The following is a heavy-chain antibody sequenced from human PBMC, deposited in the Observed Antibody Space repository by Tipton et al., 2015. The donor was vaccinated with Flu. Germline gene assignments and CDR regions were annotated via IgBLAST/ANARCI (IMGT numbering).Heavy chain of an antibody. J-gene: IGHJ3*02. CDR3: ARGHSYYYDGGAFDI. Sequence: TLSLTCTVSGGSISISSYYWGWIRQPPGKGLEWIGSIYYSGSTYYNPSLKSRVTISVDTSKNQFSLKLSSVTAADTAVYYCARGHSYYYDGGAFDIWGQGTMVTVSS. CDR2: IYYSGST. CDR1: GGSISISSYY. V-gene: IGHV4-39*07. D-gene: IGHD3-22*01.